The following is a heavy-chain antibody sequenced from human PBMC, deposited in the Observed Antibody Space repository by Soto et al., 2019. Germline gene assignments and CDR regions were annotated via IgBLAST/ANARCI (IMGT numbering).Heavy chain of an antibody. D-gene: IGHD6-13*01. CDR3: ARGESGIAAAGKSYYYYYMDV. CDR2: IYYSGST. Sequence: PSETLSLTCTVSGGSISSYYWGWIRQPPGKGLEWIGSIYYSGSTYYNPSLKSRVTISVDTSKNQFSLKLSSVTAADTAVYYCARGESGIAAAGKSYYYYYMDVWGKGTTVTVSS. CDR1: GGSISSYY. V-gene: IGHV4-39*01. J-gene: IGHJ6*03.